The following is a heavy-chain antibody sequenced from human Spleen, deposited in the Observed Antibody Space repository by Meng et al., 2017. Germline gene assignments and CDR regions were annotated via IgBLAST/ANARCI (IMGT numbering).Heavy chain of an antibody. D-gene: IGHD3-10*01. J-gene: IGHJ1*01. CDR1: GDSSTNHNW. V-gene: IGHV4-55*03. Sequence: QVQLRESGPALVKPSETLSLTCAVFGDSSTNHNWWAWVRQPPGKGLEWIGEIPHRGSSAYNPSLKSRIRMSIDKSKNQFSLKLTSVTAADTAVYHCLRRSGGSVWGQGTLVTVSS. CDR3: LRRSGGSV. CDR2: IPHRGSS.